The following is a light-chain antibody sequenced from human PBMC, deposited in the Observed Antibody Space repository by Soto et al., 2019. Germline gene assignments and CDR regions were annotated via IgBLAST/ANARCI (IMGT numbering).Light chain of an antibody. CDR1: NSDLGTYNL. J-gene: IGLJ1*01. Sequence: QSALTQPASVSGSPGQSITISCTGTNSDLGTYNLVSWYQQHPGKAPKLIICEVNKWPSGVPSRFSGSKSGNTASLTISGLQADDEANYNCCSYAGSVAYVFGTGTKLTVL. CDR2: EVN. CDR3: CSYAGSVAYV. V-gene: IGLV2-23*02.